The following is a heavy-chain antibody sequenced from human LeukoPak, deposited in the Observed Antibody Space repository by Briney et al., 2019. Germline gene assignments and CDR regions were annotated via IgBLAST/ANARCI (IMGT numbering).Heavy chain of an antibody. CDR3: STDYYGSGSDDY. D-gene: IGHD3-10*01. Sequence: WDTLSLTRAVYCRFFSGYYWSWIRPPPGKGLECIGEINHSGSTNYNPSLNTRVTISVDTSKNQFSLKLSSVTAADTAVYYWSTDYYGSGSDDYWGQGTLVTVSS. CDR2: INHSGST. V-gene: IGHV4-34*01. CDR1: CRFFSGYY. J-gene: IGHJ4*02.